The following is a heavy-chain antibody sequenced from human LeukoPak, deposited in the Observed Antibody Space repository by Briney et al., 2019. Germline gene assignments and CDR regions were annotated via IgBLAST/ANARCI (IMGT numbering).Heavy chain of an antibody. CDR1: GFTFSSYW. J-gene: IGHJ4*02. Sequence: PGGSLRLSCAASGFTFSSYWMNWVRQAPGKGLEWVSYISSSSSTIYYADSVKGRFTISRDNAKNSLYLEMHSLRADDTAVYYCARAISRDYWGQGTLVTVSS. CDR3: ARAISRDY. D-gene: IGHD2-21*01. CDR2: ISSSSSTI. V-gene: IGHV3-48*01.